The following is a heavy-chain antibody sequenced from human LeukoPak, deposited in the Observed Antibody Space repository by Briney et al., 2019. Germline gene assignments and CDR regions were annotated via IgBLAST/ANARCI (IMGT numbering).Heavy chain of an antibody. Sequence: ASVKVSCKASGYTFTGYYMHWVRQAPGQGLEWMGWINPNSGGTNYAQKFQGRVTMTRDASISSACMELSRLRSDDTAVYYCARGDSYYYDSSGANWFDPWAREPWSPSPQ. CDR3: ARGDSYYYDSSGANWFDP. D-gene: IGHD3-22*01. CDR1: GYTFTGYY. CDR2: INPNSGGT. J-gene: IGHJ5*02. V-gene: IGHV1-2*02.